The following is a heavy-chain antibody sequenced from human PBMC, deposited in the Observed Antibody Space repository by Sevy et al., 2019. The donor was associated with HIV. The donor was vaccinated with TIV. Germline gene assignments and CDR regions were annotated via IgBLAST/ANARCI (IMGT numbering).Heavy chain of an antibody. J-gene: IGHJ6*02. D-gene: IGHD3-3*01. CDR1: GFTFSSYG. CDR3: ARVLLRFLEDNQTLRYYYGMDV. V-gene: IGHV3-33*01. CDR2: IWYDGSNK. Sequence: GGSLRLSCAASGFTFSSYGMYWVRQAPGKGLEWVAVIWYDGSNKYHADSVKGRFTISRDNSKNTLYLQMNSLRAEDTAVYYCARVLLRFLEDNQTLRYYYGMDVWGQGTTVTVSS.